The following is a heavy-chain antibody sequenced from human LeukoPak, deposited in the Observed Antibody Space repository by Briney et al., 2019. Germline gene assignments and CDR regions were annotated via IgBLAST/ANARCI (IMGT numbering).Heavy chain of an antibody. Sequence: SVKVSCKASGGTFSSYAISWVRQAPGQGLEWMGRIIPIFGTANYAQKFQGRVTITTDESTSTAYMELSSLRSEDTAVYYCARDPFSFSRYYDGSPDDGFDHWGQNTLVTVSS. CDR1: GGTFSSYA. CDR3: ARDPFSFSRYYDGSPDDGFDH. J-gene: IGHJ4*02. D-gene: IGHD3-22*01. CDR2: IIPIFGTA. V-gene: IGHV1-69*05.